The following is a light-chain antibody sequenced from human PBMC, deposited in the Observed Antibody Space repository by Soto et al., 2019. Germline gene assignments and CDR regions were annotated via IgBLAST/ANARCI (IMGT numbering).Light chain of an antibody. V-gene: IGLV2-14*01. J-gene: IGLJ1*01. CDR1: NSDIADYNS. Sequence: QSALTQPASVSGSPGQSIAISCSGTNSDIADYNSVSWYQQHPGKAPKLMISEVTYRPSGVSNRFSGSKSGNTASLTISGLQTEDEAHYYCSSYSSTSTLVFGTGTKVTVL. CDR3: SSYSSTSTLV. CDR2: EVT.